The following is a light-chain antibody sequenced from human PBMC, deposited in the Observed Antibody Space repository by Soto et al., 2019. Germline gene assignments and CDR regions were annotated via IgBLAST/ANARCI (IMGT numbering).Light chain of an antibody. CDR2: GSS. CDR1: QDIGLF. J-gene: IGKJ1*01. Sequence: DIQLTQSPSFLSASVGDRVSITCRASQDIGLFLAWYQQIPGQAPRLLMYGSSRLENGVPSRFSGSESGTEFTLTVSSLQPEDFGTYYCQQYNNWPWTFGPGTKVEI. V-gene: IGKV1-9*01. CDR3: QQYNNWPWT.